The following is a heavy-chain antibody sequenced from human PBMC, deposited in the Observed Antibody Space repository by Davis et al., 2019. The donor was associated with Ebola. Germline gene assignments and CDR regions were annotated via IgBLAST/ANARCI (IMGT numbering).Heavy chain of an antibody. V-gene: IGHV3-7*03. Sequence: GESLKISCAGSGFTFSSYWMSWVRQAPGKGLEWVANIKHDGSEKYYVDSVKGRFTISRDNAKNSLYLQMNSLRAEDTAVYYCARDKIVGATWFDRWGQGTLVTVSS. D-gene: IGHD1-26*01. J-gene: IGHJ5*02. CDR2: IKHDGSEK. CDR1: GFTFSSYW. CDR3: ARDKIVGATWFDR.